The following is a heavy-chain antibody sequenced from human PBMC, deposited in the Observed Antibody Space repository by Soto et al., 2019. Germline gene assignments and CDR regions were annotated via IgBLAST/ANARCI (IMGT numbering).Heavy chain of an antibody. D-gene: IGHD3-9*01. CDR3: ARARYPLTDYYKGGYYYFDY. CDR1: GGSISSYY. J-gene: IGHJ4*02. V-gene: IGHV4-59*01. Sequence: PSETLSLTCTVSGGSISSYYWSWIRQPPGKGLEWIGYIYYSGSTNYNPSLKSRVTISVDTSKNQFSLSLSSVTPADTAVYFCARARYPLTDYYKGGYYYFDYWGQGTPVTVSS. CDR2: IYYSGST.